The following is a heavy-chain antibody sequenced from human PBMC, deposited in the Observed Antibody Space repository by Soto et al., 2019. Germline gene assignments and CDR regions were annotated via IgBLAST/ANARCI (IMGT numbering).Heavy chain of an antibody. Sequence: WGSLRLSCAASGFTFSSYWMGWVRQAPGKGLEWVANINQDGNEDNLLDSVKGRFTISRDNAKNSLFLQMNSLRVDDTAVYYCARTGDGHHDFLDYWGQGALVTVSS. V-gene: IGHV3-7*01. CDR3: ARTGDGHHDFLDY. J-gene: IGHJ4*02. CDR2: INQDGNED. CDR1: GFTFSSYW. D-gene: IGHD1-1*01.